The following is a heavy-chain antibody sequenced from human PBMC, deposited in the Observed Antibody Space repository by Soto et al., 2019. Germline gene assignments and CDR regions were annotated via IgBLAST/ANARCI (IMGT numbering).Heavy chain of an antibody. D-gene: IGHD4-17*01. V-gene: IGHV4-39*01. CDR1: GGSISSSSYY. CDR3: ARHGLVRGMTTVTPFDY. Sequence: SETLSLTCTVSGGSISSSSYYWDWIRQPPGKGLEWIGSIYYSGSTYYNPSLKSRVTISVDTSKNQFSLKLSSVTAADTAVYYCARHGLVRGMTTVTPFDYWGQGALVTVSS. CDR2: IYYSGST. J-gene: IGHJ4*02.